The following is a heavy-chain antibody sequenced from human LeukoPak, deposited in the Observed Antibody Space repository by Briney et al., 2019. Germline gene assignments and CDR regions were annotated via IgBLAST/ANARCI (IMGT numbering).Heavy chain of an antibody. Sequence: SETLSLTCTVSGGSISSYYWSWIRQPPGKGLEWIGYIYYSGSTNYNPSLKSRVTISVDTSKSQFSLKLSSVTAADTAVYYCARQSASSSGWFGYPTTAFDIWGQGTMVTVSS. CDR1: GGSISSYY. D-gene: IGHD6-19*01. CDR2: IYYSGST. V-gene: IGHV4-59*01. J-gene: IGHJ3*02. CDR3: ARQSASSSGWFGYPTTAFDI.